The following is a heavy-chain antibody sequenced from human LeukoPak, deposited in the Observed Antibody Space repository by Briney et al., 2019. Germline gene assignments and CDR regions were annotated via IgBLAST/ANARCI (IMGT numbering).Heavy chain of an antibody. V-gene: IGHV3-23*01. Sequence: GGSLRLSCAASGLTFSTSPMNWVRQAPGKGLEWVSTSGTTGDTYYADSVKGRFTISRDNSKDTLYLQMTSLRAEDTALYYCATKTPGNYPYDYWGQGTQVIVSP. J-gene: IGHJ4*02. D-gene: IGHD3-22*01. CDR2: TSGTTGDT. CDR1: GLTFSTSP. CDR3: ATKTPGNYPYDY.